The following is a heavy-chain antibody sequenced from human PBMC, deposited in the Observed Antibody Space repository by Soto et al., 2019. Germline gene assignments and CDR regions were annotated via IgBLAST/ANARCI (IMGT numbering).Heavy chain of an antibody. J-gene: IGHJ4*02. V-gene: IGHV4-31*03. CDR3: ARNLGSGSYSLGY. Sequence: PSETLSLTCTVSGGSISSGGYYWSWIRQHPGKGLEWIGYIYYSGSTYYIPSLKSRVTISVDTSKNQFSLKLSSVTAADTAVYYCARNLGSGSYSLGYWGQGTLVTVSS. CDR2: IYYSGST. CDR1: GGSISSGGYY. D-gene: IGHD3-10*01.